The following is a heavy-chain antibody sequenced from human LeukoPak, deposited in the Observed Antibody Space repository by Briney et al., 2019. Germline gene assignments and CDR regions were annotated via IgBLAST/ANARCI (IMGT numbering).Heavy chain of an antibody. CDR3: VRVSLSPLLPIDY. D-gene: IGHD2-15*01. J-gene: IGHJ4*02. V-gene: IGHV1-2*02. Sequence: VASVKVSCKASGYTFTGYYLHWVRQAPGQGLEWMGWINSNSGDTNSAQKFQGRVTLTRDTSITTAYMEMSSLSSDDTAVYYCVRVSLSPLLPIDYWGQGTLVTVSS. CDR1: GYTFTGYY. CDR2: INSNSGDT.